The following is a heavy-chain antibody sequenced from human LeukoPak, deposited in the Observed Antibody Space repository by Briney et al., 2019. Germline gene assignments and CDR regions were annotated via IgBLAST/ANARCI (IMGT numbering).Heavy chain of an antibody. J-gene: IGHJ4*02. CDR2: IYPGDSDT. D-gene: IGHD3-22*01. Sequence: GESLKISCKGSGYTFTSYWIGWVRQMPGKGLGWMGIIYPGDSDTRYSPSFQGQVTISADKSISTAYLRWSSLKASDTAMYYCARSRYYYDSSGYYYVLDYWGQGTLVTVSS. V-gene: IGHV5-51*01. CDR1: GYTFTSYW. CDR3: ARSRYYYDSSGYYYVLDY.